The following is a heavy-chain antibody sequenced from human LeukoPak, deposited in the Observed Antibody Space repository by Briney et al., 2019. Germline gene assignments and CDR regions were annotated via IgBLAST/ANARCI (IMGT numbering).Heavy chain of an antibody. J-gene: IGHJ4*02. CDR2: IYYSGST. Sequence: SGTLSLTCAVSGGSISSSNWWSWVRQPPGKGLEWIGEIYYSGSTYYNPSLKSRVTISVDTSKNQFSLKLSSVTAADTAVYYCARDAFYDFWSGSLTRYFDYWGQGTLVTVSS. D-gene: IGHD3-3*01. V-gene: IGHV4-4*02. CDR1: GGSISSSNW. CDR3: ARDAFYDFWSGSLTRYFDY.